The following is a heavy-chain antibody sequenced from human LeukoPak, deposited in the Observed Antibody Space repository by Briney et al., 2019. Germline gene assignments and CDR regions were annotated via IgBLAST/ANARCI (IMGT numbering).Heavy chain of an antibody. CDR3: ARGFTHDYGDYFDY. Sequence: PGGSLRLSCAASGFTVSSNYMSWVRQAPGKRLEWVSVIYSDSGGSTYYADSVKGRFTMSRDNSKNTLYLHMNSLRAEDTAVYYCARGFTHDYGDYFDYWGQGTLVTVSS. CDR1: GFTVSSNY. V-gene: IGHV3-66*01. J-gene: IGHJ4*02. CDR2: IYSDSGGST. D-gene: IGHD4-17*01.